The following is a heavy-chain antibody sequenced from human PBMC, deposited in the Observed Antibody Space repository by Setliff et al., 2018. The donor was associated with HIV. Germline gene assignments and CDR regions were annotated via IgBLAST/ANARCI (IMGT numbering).Heavy chain of an antibody. CDR1: GYSISSGHH. CDR2: IYHSGST. V-gene: IGHV4-38-2*01. Sequence: NPSETLSLTCVVSGYSISSGHHWGWIRQPPGKGLEWIGSIYHSGSTYSNPSLKSRVTISVDTSKNQFSLKLSSVTAADTAVYYCARGTYYYYYYMDVWGKGTTVTVSS. CDR3: ARGTYYYYYYMDV. D-gene: IGHD1-1*01. J-gene: IGHJ6*03.